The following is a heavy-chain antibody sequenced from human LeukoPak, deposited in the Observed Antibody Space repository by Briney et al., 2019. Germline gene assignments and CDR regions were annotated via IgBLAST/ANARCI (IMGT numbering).Heavy chain of an antibody. Sequence: PGGSLRLSCAASGFTFSSYSMNWVRQAPGKGLEWVSYISSSSSTIYYADSVKGRFTISRDNAKNSLYLQMNSLRAEDTAVYYCARGGGIVVVPAAIGDYYGMDVWGQGTTVTVSS. CDR2: ISSSSSTI. V-gene: IGHV3-48*04. D-gene: IGHD2-2*01. J-gene: IGHJ6*02. CDR1: GFTFSSYS. CDR3: ARGGGIVVVPAAIGDYYGMDV.